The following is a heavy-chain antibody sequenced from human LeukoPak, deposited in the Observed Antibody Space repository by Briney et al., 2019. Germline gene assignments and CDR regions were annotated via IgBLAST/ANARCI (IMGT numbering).Heavy chain of an antibody. V-gene: IGHV3-23*01. Sequence: GGSLRLSCIASGFTFSNYGMSWVRQAPGKGLEWVSIISGSGDRTLHADSVKGRFTISRDNSKDTLYLQMDSLRAEDTAVYYCAKERMYNNGWFSPWGQGTLVTVSS. D-gene: IGHD1-14*01. CDR3: AKERMYNNGWFSP. J-gene: IGHJ5*02. CDR2: ISGSGDRT. CDR1: GFTFSNYG.